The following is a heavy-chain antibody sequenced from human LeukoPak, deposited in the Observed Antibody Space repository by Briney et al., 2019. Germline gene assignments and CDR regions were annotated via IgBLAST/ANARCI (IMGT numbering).Heavy chain of an antibody. D-gene: IGHD3-10*01. CDR3: ARGSELDFFDY. V-gene: IGHV3-53*01. CDR1: GFTVSSNY. Sequence: GGSLRLSCAASGFTVSSNYMSWVRQAPGKGLEWVSVIYSGGSTYYADSVKGRFTISRDNSKNTLYLQMNSLRAEDTAVYYCARGSELDFFDYWRQGTLVTVSS. J-gene: IGHJ4*02. CDR2: IYSGGST.